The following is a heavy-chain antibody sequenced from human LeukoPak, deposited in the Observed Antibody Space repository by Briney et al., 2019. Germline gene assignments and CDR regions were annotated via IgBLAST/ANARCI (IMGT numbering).Heavy chain of an antibody. J-gene: IGHJ4*02. CDR1: GFTFSNYE. V-gene: IGHV3-48*03. CDR3: AREPTITIADY. D-gene: IGHD3-3*01. CDR2: IVGSGDNK. Sequence: GGSLRLSCAASGFTFSNYEMNWVRQAPGKGLEWISYIVGSGDNKQYADSVRGRFTISRDNAKNSLYLQMNSLRAEDTAVYYCAREPTITIADYWGQGTLVTVSS.